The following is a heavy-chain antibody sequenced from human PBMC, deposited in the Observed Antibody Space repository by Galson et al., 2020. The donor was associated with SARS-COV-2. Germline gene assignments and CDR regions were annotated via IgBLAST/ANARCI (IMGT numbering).Heavy chain of an antibody. Sequence: SGPTLVKPTQTLTLTCTFSGFSLSTSGVGVGWIRQPPGKALEWLALIYWNDDKRYSPSLKSRLTITKDTSKNQVVLTMTNMDPVDTATYYCAHLYDGDYPNWLAAFDIWGQGTMVTVSS. V-gene: IGHV2-5*01. J-gene: IGHJ3*02. CDR1: GFSLSTSGVG. CDR2: IYWNDDK. CDR3: AHLYDGDYPNWLAAFDI. D-gene: IGHD4-17*01.